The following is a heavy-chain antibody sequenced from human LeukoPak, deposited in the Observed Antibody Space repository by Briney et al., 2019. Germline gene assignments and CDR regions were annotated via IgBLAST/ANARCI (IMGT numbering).Heavy chain of an antibody. Sequence: SETLSLTCTVSGGSISSYYWSWIRQPAGKGLEWIGRIYTSGSTNYNPSLKSRVTMSVDTSKNQSSLKLSSVTAADTAVYYCARVDSSGWRGYYFDYWGQGTLVTVSS. CDR2: IYTSGST. CDR1: GGSISSYY. J-gene: IGHJ4*02. V-gene: IGHV4-4*07. CDR3: ARVDSSGWRGYYFDY. D-gene: IGHD6-19*01.